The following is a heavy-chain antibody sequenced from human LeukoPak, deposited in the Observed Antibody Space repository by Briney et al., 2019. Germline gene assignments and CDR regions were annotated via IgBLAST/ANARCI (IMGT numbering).Heavy chain of an antibody. V-gene: IGHV1-69*05. CDR2: IIPIFGTA. D-gene: IGHD2-15*01. CDR1: GGTFSSYA. J-gene: IGHJ6*03. Sequence: SVKVSCKASGGTFSSYAISWVRQAPGQGLEWMGGIIPIFGTANYAQKFQGRVTITTDESTSTAYMELSSLRSEDTAVYYCARNGYCSGGSCCAPLYYYMDVWGKGTTVTVSS. CDR3: ARNGYCSGGSCCAPLYYYMDV.